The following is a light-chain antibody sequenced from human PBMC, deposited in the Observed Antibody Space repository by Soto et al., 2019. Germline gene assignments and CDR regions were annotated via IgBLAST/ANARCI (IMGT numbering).Light chain of an antibody. V-gene: IGLV2-8*01. Sequence: LAQPPSAARSPGQSVTLPCTGYTSDVGGYDFVSWYQQHPGKAPKLLIYGVTKRPSGVPDRFSGSKSGNTASLTVSGLQAEDEADYYCGSYAGTSSVFGTGTKVTVL. CDR3: GSYAGTSSV. CDR1: TSDVGGYDF. CDR2: GVT. J-gene: IGLJ1*01.